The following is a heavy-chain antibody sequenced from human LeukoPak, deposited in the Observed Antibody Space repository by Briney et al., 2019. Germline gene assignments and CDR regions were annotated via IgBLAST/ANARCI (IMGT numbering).Heavy chain of an antibody. CDR3: ARDRGGSYPYWYFDL. J-gene: IGHJ2*01. D-gene: IGHD1-26*01. CDR2: IYSGGST. CDR1: GFTVSSNY. Sequence: QTGGSLGLSCAASGFTVSSNYMSWVRQAPGKGLEWVSVIYSGGSTYYADSVKGRFTISRDNSKNTLYLQMNSLRAEDTAVYYCARDRGGSYPYWYFDLWGRGTLVTVSS. V-gene: IGHV3-53*01.